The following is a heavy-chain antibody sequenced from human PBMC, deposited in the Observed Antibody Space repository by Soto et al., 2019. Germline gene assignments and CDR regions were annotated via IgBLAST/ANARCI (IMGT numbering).Heavy chain of an antibody. CDR2: ISSDGSNK. CDR1: GFTFSNNA. CDR3: ARGELPTYYGMDV. V-gene: IGHV3-30-3*01. D-gene: IGHD1-7*01. J-gene: IGHJ6*02. Sequence: QVQLVESGGGVVQPGRSLRLSCAASGFTFSNNAVQWVRQAPGKGPEWVAVISSDGSNKYYADSVRDRFTISRDNSKNTLYLQMLSLRAEDTAVYYCARGELPTYYGMDVWGQGTTVTVSS.